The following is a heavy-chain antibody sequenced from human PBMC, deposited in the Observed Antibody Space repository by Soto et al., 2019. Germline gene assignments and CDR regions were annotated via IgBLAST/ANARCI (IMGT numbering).Heavy chain of an antibody. Sequence: GGSLRLSCAASGFTFSSYWMSWVRQAPGKGLEWVANIKQDGSEKYYVDSVKGRFTISRDNAKNSLYLQMNSLRAEDTAVYYCARDRVHYLLYGMDVWGHGTTVTVSS. CDR1: GFTFSSYW. CDR2: IKQDGSEK. D-gene: IGHD3-10*01. V-gene: IGHV3-7*01. CDR3: ARDRVHYLLYGMDV. J-gene: IGHJ6*02.